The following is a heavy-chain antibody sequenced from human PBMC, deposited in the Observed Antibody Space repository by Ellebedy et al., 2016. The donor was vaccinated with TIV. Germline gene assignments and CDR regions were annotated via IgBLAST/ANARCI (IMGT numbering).Heavy chain of an antibody. CDR3: ARDRVEYYGMDV. CDR1: GFTFSSYG. Sequence: GGSLRLSXAASGFTFSSYGMHWVRQAPGKGLEWVAVIWYDGSNKYYADSVKGRFTISRDNSKNTLYLQMNSLRAEDTAVYYCARDRVEYYGMDVWGQGTTVTVSS. D-gene: IGHD1-1*01. J-gene: IGHJ6*02. CDR2: IWYDGSNK. V-gene: IGHV3-33*01.